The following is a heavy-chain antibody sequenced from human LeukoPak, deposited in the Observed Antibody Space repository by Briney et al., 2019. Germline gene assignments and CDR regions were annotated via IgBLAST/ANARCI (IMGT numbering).Heavy chain of an antibody. CDR1: GGSISSYY. CDR3: ASQGGMIGY. V-gene: IGHV4-59*01. D-gene: IGHD3-22*01. Sequence: PSETLSLTCTVSGGSISSYYWSWIRQPPGKGLEWIGYIYYSGSTNYNPSLKSRVTISVDTSKNQFSLKLSSVTAADTAVYYCASQGGMIGYWGQGTLVTVSS. CDR2: IYYSGST. J-gene: IGHJ4*02.